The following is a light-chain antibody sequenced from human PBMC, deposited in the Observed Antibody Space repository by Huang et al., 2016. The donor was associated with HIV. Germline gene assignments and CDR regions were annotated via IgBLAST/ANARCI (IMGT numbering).Light chain of an antibody. Sequence: EIVLTQSPATLSFFPGQRVSLSRRASQNINTHFAWYQQRPGQPPRLLIYDDSSRVPGVPARFSGSGSGTDFTLTISSLESEDFATYYCQQRVNGLTFGGGTKV. V-gene: IGKV3-11*01. CDR3: QQRVNGLT. J-gene: IGKJ4*01. CDR1: QNINTH. CDR2: DDS.